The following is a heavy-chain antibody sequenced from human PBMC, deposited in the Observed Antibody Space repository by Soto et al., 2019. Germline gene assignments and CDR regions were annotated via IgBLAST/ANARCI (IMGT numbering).Heavy chain of an antibody. CDR3: ARDNLEWLSPPPHYYYYGMDV. J-gene: IGHJ6*02. CDR1: GFTFSSYG. CDR2: IWYDGSNK. V-gene: IGHV3-33*01. Sequence: GSLRLSCAASGFTFSSYGMHWVRQAPGKGLEWVAVIWYDGSNKYYADSVKGRFTISRDNSKNTLYLQMNSLRAEDTAVYYCARDNLEWLSPPPHYYYYGMDVWGQGTTVTVSS. D-gene: IGHD3-3*01.